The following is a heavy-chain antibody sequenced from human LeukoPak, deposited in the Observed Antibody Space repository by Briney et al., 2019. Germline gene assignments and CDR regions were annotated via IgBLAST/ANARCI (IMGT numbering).Heavy chain of an antibody. D-gene: IGHD6-13*01. V-gene: IGHV3-7*01. CDR2: IKQDGSEK. Sequence: GGSLRLSCAASGFTFSSYWMSWVRQAPGKGLEWVANIKQDGSEKYYVDSVKGRFTISRDNAKNSLYLQMNSLRAEDTAVYYCARAGRSSWYYFDYWGQGTLVTVSS. J-gene: IGHJ4*02. CDR3: ARAGRSSWYYFDY. CDR1: GFTFSSYW.